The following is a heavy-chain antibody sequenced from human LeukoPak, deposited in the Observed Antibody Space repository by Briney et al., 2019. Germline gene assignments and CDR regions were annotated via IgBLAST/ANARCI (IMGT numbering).Heavy chain of an antibody. V-gene: IGHV4-38-2*01. CDR1: GYSVNNGYY. CDR2: LYHSDSV. CDR3: ARHRKPPYSSSWYPYYFDY. Sequence: KTSETLSLTCAVSGYSVNNGYYWVWIRQPPGKGLEWIGSLYHSDSVYYNTALQSRVSMSVDTSKNQFSLKLSFVTAADTAVYYCARHRKPPYSSSWYPYYFDYWGQGTLVTVSS. D-gene: IGHD6-13*01. J-gene: IGHJ4*02.